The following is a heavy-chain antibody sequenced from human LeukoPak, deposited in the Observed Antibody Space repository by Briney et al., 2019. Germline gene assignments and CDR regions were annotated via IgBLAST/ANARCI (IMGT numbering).Heavy chain of an antibody. J-gene: IGHJ4*02. D-gene: IGHD6-13*01. CDR2: ISGSDGRT. V-gene: IGHV3-23*01. Sequence: GGSLRLSCAASGFTFSSYAMSWVRQAPGKGPEWVSAISGSDGRTFYADSVKGRFTISRDNSKNTLYLQMNSLRAEDTAVYYCAKDPVGQQLVRGFGSPYFDYWGQGTLVTVSS. CDR3: AKDPVGQQLVRGFGSPYFDY. CDR1: GFTFSSYA.